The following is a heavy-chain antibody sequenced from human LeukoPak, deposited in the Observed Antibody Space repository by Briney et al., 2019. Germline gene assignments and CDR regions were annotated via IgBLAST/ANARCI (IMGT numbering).Heavy chain of an antibody. Sequence: ASVKVSCKASGYTFTSYGISWVRQAPGQGLEWMGWISAYNGNTNYAQKLQGRVTMTTDTSTSTAYMELRSLRSDDTAMYYCARTGLTTYYDILTGPIDYWGQGTLVTVSS. J-gene: IGHJ4*02. CDR2: ISAYNGNT. V-gene: IGHV1-18*01. D-gene: IGHD3-9*01. CDR3: ARTGLTTYYDILTGPIDY. CDR1: GYTFTSYG.